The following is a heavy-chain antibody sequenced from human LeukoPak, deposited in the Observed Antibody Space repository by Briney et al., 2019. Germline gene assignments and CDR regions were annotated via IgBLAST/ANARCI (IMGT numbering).Heavy chain of an antibody. CDR2: INHSGST. D-gene: IGHD1-26*01. CDR1: GGSFSGYY. V-gene: IGHV4-34*01. Sequence: PSETLSLTCAVYGGSFSGYYWSWIRQPPGKGLEWIGEINHSGSTNYNPSLKSRVTISVDTSKNQFSLKLSSVTAADTAVYYCARELVGAIDPYYFDYWGQGTLVTVSS. CDR3: ARELVGAIDPYYFDY. J-gene: IGHJ4*02.